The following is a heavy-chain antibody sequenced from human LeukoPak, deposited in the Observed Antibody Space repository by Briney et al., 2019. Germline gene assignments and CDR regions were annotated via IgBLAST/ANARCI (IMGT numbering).Heavy chain of an antibody. J-gene: IGHJ4*02. V-gene: IGHV1-46*01. D-gene: IGHD3-10*01. CDR3: AGESPGSYSFDY. CDR2: IFAGAGNT. CDR1: GYTFTTYH. Sequence: ASVKVSCKASGYTFTTYHVHWVRQAPGQGPQWMGTIFAGAGNTRYPQRFQGRVTVTRDTSTNTFYMELSSLTADDTAVYYCAGESPGSYSFDYWGRGTLVAVSS.